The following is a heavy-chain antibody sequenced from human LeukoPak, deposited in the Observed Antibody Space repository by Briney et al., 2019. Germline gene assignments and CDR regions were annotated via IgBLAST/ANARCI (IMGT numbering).Heavy chain of an antibody. CDR2: ISASGGST. CDR3: AKGSYGYVLYFDS. D-gene: IGHD5-18*01. V-gene: IGHV3-23*01. Sequence: GGSLRLSCAVSGLTFSSYAMSWVRQAPGKGLEWVSGISASGGSTYYADYVKGRFTISRDSSKNTLYLQMNSLRAEDTAVYFCAKGSYGYVLYFDSWGRGALVTVSS. CDR1: GLTFSSYA. J-gene: IGHJ4*02.